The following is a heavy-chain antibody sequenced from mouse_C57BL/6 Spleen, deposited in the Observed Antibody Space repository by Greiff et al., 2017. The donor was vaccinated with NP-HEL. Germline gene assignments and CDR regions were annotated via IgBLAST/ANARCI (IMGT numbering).Heavy chain of an antibody. CDR3: ARGIESDDGSSDYWYYEV. CDR1: GYTFTDYN. V-gene: IGHV1-18*01. CDR2: INPNNGGT. J-gene: IGHJ1*03. D-gene: IGHD1-1*01. Sequence: VQLQQPGPELVKPGASVKIPCKASGYTFTDYNMDWVKQSPGKSLEWIGDINPNNGGTIYNQKFKGKATLTVDKSSSTAYMELRSLTSGDTAVDYWARGIESDDGSSDYWYYEVWGTGTTVTVAS.